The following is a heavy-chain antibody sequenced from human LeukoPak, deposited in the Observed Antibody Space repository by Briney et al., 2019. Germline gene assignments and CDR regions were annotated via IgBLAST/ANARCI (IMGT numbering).Heavy chain of an antibody. J-gene: IGHJ1*01. Sequence: GGSLRLSCAASEFTFSSYAMHWVRQAPGKGLEWVAAISFDGNNEYYADSVKGRFTISRDNSKNTLYLQMKSLRAEDTAVYYCARTDETAPAEDFQHWGQGTLVTVSS. D-gene: IGHD2-21*02. CDR1: EFTFSSYA. CDR3: ARTDETAPAEDFQH. CDR2: ISFDGNNE. V-gene: IGHV3-30*14.